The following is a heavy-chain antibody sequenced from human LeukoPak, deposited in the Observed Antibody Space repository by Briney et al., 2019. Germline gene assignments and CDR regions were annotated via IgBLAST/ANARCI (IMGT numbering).Heavy chain of an antibody. Sequence: ASVKVSCKASGYTFTTLDINWVRQATGQGLEWMGWINPNSGNRGYAQKFQGRVTITRDTSISTAYMELSSLRSEDTAVYYCAREKDIVATVDYWGQGTLVTVSS. J-gene: IGHJ4*02. CDR1: GYTFTTLD. CDR3: AREKDIVATVDY. D-gene: IGHD5-12*01. V-gene: IGHV1-8*03. CDR2: INPNSGNR.